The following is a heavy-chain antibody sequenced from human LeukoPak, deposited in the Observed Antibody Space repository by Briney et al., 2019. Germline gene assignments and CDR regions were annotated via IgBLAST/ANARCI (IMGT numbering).Heavy chain of an antibody. D-gene: IGHD3-10*01. J-gene: IGHJ5*02. CDR1: GGSISSYY. V-gene: IGHV4-59*01. CDR3: GGRPAAMAGSIDL. CDR2: IYYSGST. Sequence: SETLSLTCTVSGGSISSYYWSWIRQPPGKGLEWIGYIYYSGSTNYNPSLKSRVTISVDTSKNQFSLKLSSVTAADTAVYYCGGRPAAMAGSIDLWGQGTLVTVSS.